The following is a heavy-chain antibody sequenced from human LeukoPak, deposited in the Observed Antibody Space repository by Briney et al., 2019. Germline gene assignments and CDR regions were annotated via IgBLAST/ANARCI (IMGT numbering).Heavy chain of an antibody. D-gene: IGHD1-26*01. CDR1: GYTFISHG. CDR2: ISPYTTKT. Sequence: ASVKVSCKASGYTFISHGITWVRQAPGQGLEWMGWISPYTTKTNYARSLQGRVTMTTDTSTSTAYMELRSLRSDDTAVYYCAREGGVGPTAPPDYYSYQMDVWGKGTTVTVSS. CDR3: AREGGVGPTAPPDYYSYQMDV. J-gene: IGHJ6*03. V-gene: IGHV1-18*01.